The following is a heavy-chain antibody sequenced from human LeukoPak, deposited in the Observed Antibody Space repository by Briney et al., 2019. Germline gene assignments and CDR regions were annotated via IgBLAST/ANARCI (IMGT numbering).Heavy chain of an antibody. CDR1: GFIFSSYG. J-gene: IGHJ6*02. CDR2: IYSGGST. Sequence: GGSLRLSCAASGFIFSSYGMHWVRQAPGKGLEWVSVIYSGGSTYYADSVKGRFTISRDNSKNTLYLQMNSLRAEDTAVYYCARDPFMDVWGQGTTVTVSS. V-gene: IGHV3-53*01. CDR3: ARDPFMDV.